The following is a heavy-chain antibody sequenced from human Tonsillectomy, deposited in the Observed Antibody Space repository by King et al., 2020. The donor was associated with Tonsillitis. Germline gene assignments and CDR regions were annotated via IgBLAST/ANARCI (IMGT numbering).Heavy chain of an antibody. CDR2: IYYSGNT. Sequence: QLQESGPGLVKPSQTLSLTCSVSGGSISSSSYYWGWIRQPPGKGLEWIGTIYYSGNTHSNPSLKSRATKSVATSKNQFSLRLNSVTAADTAVYYCASTYCSSSNCPLGNWFDPWGQGTLVTVSS. V-gene: IGHV4-39*01. D-gene: IGHD2-2*01. CDR1: GGSISSSSYY. CDR3: ASTYCSSSNCPLGNWFDP. J-gene: IGHJ5*02.